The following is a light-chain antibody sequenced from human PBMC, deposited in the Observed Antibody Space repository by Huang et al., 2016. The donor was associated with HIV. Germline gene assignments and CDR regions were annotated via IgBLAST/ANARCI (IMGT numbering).Light chain of an antibody. J-gene: IGKJ2*01. Sequence: EIVMTQSPVTLSVSPGERAALSCRASQSISTNLAWYQQKPGQAPRLLIYGASPRATAIPDRFSGSGFETEFTLTISSLQSEDFVVYYCQQYNKWPYTFGQGTKLEIK. CDR2: GAS. CDR3: QQYNKWPYT. CDR1: QSISTN. V-gene: IGKV3-15*01.